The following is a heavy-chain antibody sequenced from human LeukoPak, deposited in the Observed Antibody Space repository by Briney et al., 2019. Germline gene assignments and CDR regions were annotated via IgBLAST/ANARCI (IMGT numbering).Heavy chain of an antibody. CDR3: ARQAFIPSYYYYYYGMDV. CDR2: IYYSGST. Sequence: QPSETLSLTCTVSGGSISSSSYYWGWIRQPPGKGLEWIGSIYYSGSTYYNPSLKSRVTISVDTSKNQFSLKLSSVTAADTAVYYCARQAFIPSYYYYYYGMDVWGQGTTVTVSS. J-gene: IGHJ6*02. CDR1: GGSISSSSYY. D-gene: IGHD3-16*01. V-gene: IGHV4-39*01.